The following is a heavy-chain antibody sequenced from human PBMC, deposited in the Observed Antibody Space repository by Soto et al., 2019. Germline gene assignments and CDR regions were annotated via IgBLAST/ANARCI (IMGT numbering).Heavy chain of an antibody. Sequence: QVHLVQYGAEVKKPGASVKVSCKGSGYAFTTCGITWVRQAHGQGLEWMGWISAHNGNTNYAQELQGRVTVTRDTSTITAYMELRSLRSDDTAVYYCARGRYGDYWGQGALVTVSS. D-gene: IGHD1-1*01. CDR2: ISAHNGNT. J-gene: IGHJ4*02. CDR3: ARGRYGDY. CDR1: GYAFTTCG. V-gene: IGHV1-18*01.